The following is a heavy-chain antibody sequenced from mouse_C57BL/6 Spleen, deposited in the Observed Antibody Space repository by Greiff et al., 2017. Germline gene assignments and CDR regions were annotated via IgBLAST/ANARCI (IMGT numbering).Heavy chain of an antibody. V-gene: IGHV1-82*01. D-gene: IGHD2-2*01. CDR2: IYPGDGGT. CDR3: AIGVTTDY. J-gene: IGHJ2*01. Sequence: QVQLQQSGPELVKPGASVKISCKASGYAFSSSWMNWVKQRPGKGLEWIGRIYPGDGGTNYNGKFKGKATLTADKSSSTGYMQLSSLTSEDSAVYFCAIGVTTDYWGQGTTLTVSA. CDR1: GYAFSSSW.